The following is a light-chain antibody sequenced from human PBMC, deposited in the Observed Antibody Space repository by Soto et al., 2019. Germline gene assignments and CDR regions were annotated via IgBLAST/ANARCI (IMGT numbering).Light chain of an antibody. Sequence: QSVLTQPASVSGSPGQSITISCTGTNSDVGGYDYVSWFQQHPGKAPKLMIFEVSNRPSGVSYRFSGSKSGNTASLTISGLQAEDEADYYCSSYTITNHYVFGTGTRSPS. CDR1: NSDVGGYDY. V-gene: IGLV2-14*01. J-gene: IGLJ1*01. CDR3: SSYTITNHYV. CDR2: EVS.